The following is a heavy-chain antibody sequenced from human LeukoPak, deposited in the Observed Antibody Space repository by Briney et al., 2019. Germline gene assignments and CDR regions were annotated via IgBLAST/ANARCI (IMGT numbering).Heavy chain of an antibody. D-gene: IGHD3-10*01. CDR2: IYYSGST. J-gene: IGHJ6*02. V-gene: IGHV4-59*08. CDR1: GGSVTSTNW. CDR3: ARLSKYGSGTYYPDV. Sequence: PSETLSLTCDVSGGSVTSTNWWTWVRQPPGKGLDWIGYIYYSGSTNYNPSLKSRVTISVDTSKNQFSLTLSSVTAADTAVYYCARLSKYGSGTYYPDVWGQGTTVTVSS.